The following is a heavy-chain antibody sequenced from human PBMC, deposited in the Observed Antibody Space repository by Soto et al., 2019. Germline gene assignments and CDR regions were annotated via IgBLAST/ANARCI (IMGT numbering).Heavy chain of an antibody. CDR1: GDSVSSNSAA. V-gene: IGHV6-1*01. CDR2: TYYRSKWYN. D-gene: IGHD6-13*01. CDR3: AREGYSSSWLLGDYYYYGMDV. Sequence: SQTLSLTCAISGDSVSSNSAAWSWIRQSPSRGLEWLGRTYYRSKWYNDYAVSVKSRITINPDTSKNQFSLQLNSVTPEDTAVYYCAREGYSSSWLLGDYYYYGMDVWGQGTTVTVSS. J-gene: IGHJ6*02.